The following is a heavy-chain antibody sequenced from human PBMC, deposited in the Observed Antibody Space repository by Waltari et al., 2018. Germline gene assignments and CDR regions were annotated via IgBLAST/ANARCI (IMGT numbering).Heavy chain of an antibody. CDR1: VVSITTNRHY. CDR3: ATYMGASLGTAAFDV. CDR2: ISYKWAD. J-gene: IGHJ3*01. Sequence: QLQLQESGPGLVKPSETLSLTCSVSVVSITTNRHYWGWIRQPPGQGLEWIGTISYKWADSSIPALRSRVTIFRATSKNKVSLKLGSVTAADTAFYDCATYMGASLGTAAFDVWGQGTMVTVSS. D-gene: IGHD1-1*01. V-gene: IGHV4-39*01.